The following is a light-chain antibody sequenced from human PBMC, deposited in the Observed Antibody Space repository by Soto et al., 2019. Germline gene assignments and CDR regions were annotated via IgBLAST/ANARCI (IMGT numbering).Light chain of an antibody. CDR3: QQRSDWPPIT. CDR1: QSVRTY. CDR2: DAS. V-gene: IGKV3-11*01. J-gene: IGKJ5*01. Sequence: EIVLTQSPATLSLSPGERATLSCRASQSVRTYLAWYQQKPGQAPRLLIYDASSRATGIPARFSGSGSGTDFTLTFSSLEPEDFAVYYCQQRSDWPPITFGQGTRLEIK.